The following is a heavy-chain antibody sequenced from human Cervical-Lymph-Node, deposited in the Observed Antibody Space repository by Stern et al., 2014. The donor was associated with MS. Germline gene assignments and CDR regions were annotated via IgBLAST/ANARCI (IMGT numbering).Heavy chain of an antibody. D-gene: IGHD3-22*01. Sequence: EVQLVESGGGLVQPGGSLKLSCAASGFTLSGSAMHWVRQASGKGLEWVARIRTKANNYATTYAASLNGRFSISRDDSKNTAYLQMNNLKTEDTAVYYCTRHAYFDTSLHYYNDFWGQGTLVTVSS. V-gene: IGHV3-73*02. CDR1: GFTLSGSA. CDR3: TRHAYFDTSLHYYNDF. CDR2: IRTKANNYAT. J-gene: IGHJ4*02.